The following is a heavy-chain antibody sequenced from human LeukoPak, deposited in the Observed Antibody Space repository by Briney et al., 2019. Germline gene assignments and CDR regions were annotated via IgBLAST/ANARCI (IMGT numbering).Heavy chain of an antibody. D-gene: IGHD4-17*01. CDR1: GFIFSDYD. V-gene: IGHV3-11*04. J-gene: IGHJ4*02. CDR3: ARGYGDYANF. Sequence: GGSLRLSCAVSGFIFSDYDMSWIRQSPERGLEWVAYISDSGSGVYHVDSVRGRFTVSRDNTKNSLYLQMNSLRAEDTAVYYCARGYGDYANFWGQGTLVTVSS. CDR2: ISDSGSGV.